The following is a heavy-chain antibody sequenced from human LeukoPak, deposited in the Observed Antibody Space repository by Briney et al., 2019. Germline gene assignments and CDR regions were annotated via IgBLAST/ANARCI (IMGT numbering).Heavy chain of an antibody. CDR1: GFTFSSYA. D-gene: IGHD5-18*01. V-gene: IGHV3-30*04. CDR2: ISYDGSNK. Sequence: GRSLRLSCAASGFTFSSYAMHWVRQAPGKGLEWVAVISYDGSNKYYADSVKGRFTISRDNSKNTLYLQMNSLRADDTAVYYCARAPRGYSYGYALDYWGQGTLVTVSS. J-gene: IGHJ4*02. CDR3: ARAPRGYSYGYALDY.